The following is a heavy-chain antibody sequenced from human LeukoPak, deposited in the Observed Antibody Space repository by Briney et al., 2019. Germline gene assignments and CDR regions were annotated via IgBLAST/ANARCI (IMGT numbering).Heavy chain of an antibody. V-gene: IGHV3-30*18. CDR3: AKDRTMIVLSELFDY. CDR2: ISYDGSNK. Sequence: PGGSLRLSCAASGFTFSSYGMHWVRQAPGKGLEWVAVISYDGSNKYYADSVKGRFTISRDNSKNTLYLQMNSLRAEDTAVYYCAKDRTMIVLSELFDYWGQGTLVTVSS. J-gene: IGHJ4*02. CDR1: GFTFSSYG. D-gene: IGHD3-22*01.